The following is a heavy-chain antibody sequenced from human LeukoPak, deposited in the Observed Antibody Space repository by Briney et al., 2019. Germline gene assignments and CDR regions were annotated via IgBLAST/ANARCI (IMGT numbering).Heavy chain of an antibody. CDR2: IYPREGST. J-gene: IGHJ4*02. CDR3: ARDQEGFDY. CDR1: GYTFTKNY. V-gene: IGHV1-46*01. Sequence: ASVKVSCKASGYTFTKNYLHWVRQAPGQGLEWMGMIYPREGSTSYAQNFQGRVTVTRDTPTTTVHMELRGLRAEDTAVYYCARDQEGFDYWGQGTVVTVSS.